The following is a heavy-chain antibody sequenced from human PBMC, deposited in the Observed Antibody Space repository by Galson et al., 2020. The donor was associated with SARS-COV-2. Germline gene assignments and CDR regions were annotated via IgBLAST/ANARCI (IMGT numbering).Heavy chain of an antibody. Sequence: GESLKISCAASGFTFSSYWMSWVRQAPGKGLEWVVNIKQDGSDRYYVDSVKGRFTISSDNAKNSVYLQMNSLRAEDTAVYYCARDQDGYNDFWGQGTLVTVSS. J-gene: IGHJ4*02. D-gene: IGHD5-18*01. CDR2: IKQDGSDR. CDR1: GFTFSSYW. V-gene: IGHV3-7*01. CDR3: ARDQDGYNDF.